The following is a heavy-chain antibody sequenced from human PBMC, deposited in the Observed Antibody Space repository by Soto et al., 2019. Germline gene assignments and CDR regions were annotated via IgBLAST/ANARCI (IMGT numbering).Heavy chain of an antibody. D-gene: IGHD3-16*01. CDR2: ISGSGGST. V-gene: IGHV3-23*01. CDR3: AKSLIPNYYYGMDV. CDR1: GFSFSSYA. J-gene: IGHJ6*02. Sequence: GGSLRLSCAASGFSFSSYAMSWVRQAPGKGLECVSAISGSGGSTYYADSVKGRFTISRDNSKNTLYLQMNSLRAEDTAVYYCAKSLIPNYYYGMDVWGQGTTVTV.